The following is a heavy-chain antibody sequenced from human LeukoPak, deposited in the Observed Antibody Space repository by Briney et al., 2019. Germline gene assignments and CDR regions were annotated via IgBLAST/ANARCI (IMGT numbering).Heavy chain of an antibody. D-gene: IGHD4-11*01. Sequence: GGSLRLSCEASGFTFINYWIHWVRQAPGKGLEWVSRINGSDTIFADSVRGRFTTSRDNSKNTLYLRAEDTAVYYCARGGYSHNMDVWGKGTTVTVSS. J-gene: IGHJ6*03. CDR3: ARGGYSHNMDV. CDR1: GFTFINYW. V-gene: IGHV3-74*01. CDR2: INGSDT.